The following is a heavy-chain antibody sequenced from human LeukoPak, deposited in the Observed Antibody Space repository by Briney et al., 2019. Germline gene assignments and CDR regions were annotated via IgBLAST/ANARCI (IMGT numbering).Heavy chain of an antibody. D-gene: IGHD2-21*01. CDR2: IQYSVST. Sequence: SETLCPTCTVSVGSITNYNWTWIRQPPGKGLKWIGYIQYSVSTNHNPPPKSRLTISVNPSKDQFPLKLNAVTAADTAVYYCARGGEKSLAEYFHHWGQGTLVSVSS. CDR3: ARGGEKSLAEYFHH. J-gene: IGHJ1*01. V-gene: IGHV4-59*01. CDR1: VGSITNYN.